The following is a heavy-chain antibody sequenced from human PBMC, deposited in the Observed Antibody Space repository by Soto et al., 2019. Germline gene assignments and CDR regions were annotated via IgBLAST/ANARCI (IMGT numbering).Heavy chain of an antibody. CDR1: GFTFSSYA. CDR3: AKDPANPYNWNYQGAFDP. CDR2: ISGSGGST. J-gene: IGHJ5*02. Sequence: GSLRLSCAASGFTFSSYAMSWVRQAPGKGLEWVSAISGSGGSTYYADSVKGRFTISRDNSKSTLYLQMNSLRAEDTAVYYFAKDPANPYNWNYQGAFDPWGQGTLVTVPQ. V-gene: IGHV3-23*01. D-gene: IGHD1-7*01.